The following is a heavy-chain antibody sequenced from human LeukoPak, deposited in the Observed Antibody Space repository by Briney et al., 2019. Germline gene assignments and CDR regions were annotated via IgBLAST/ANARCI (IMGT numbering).Heavy chain of an antibody. J-gene: IGHJ4*02. CDR1: GYILSSYW. CDR3: ARFSRGELANY. Sequence: GGSLRLSCAASGYILSSYWTSWVRQVPGKGLAWVANINHDGSDIQYVDSVKGRFTVSRDNAKNALYLQMNGLRAEDTAVYYCARFSRGELANYWGQGTLVIVSS. CDR2: INHDGSDI. D-gene: IGHD1-26*01. V-gene: IGHV3-7*01.